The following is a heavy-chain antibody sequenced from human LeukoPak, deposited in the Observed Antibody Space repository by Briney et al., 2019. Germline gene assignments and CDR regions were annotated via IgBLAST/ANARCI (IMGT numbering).Heavy chain of an antibody. CDR2: IRYDGTDQ. V-gene: IGHV3-30*02. J-gene: IGHJ4*02. CDR3: AKDLVAAAGRYFDD. CDR1: GLSFGGYG. D-gene: IGHD6-13*01. Sequence: GSLRLSCVATGLSFGGYGMHWVRQAPGKGLEWVAYIRYDGTDQNYADSVKGRFTISRDNSKNRLYLQMNSLRDEDTAVYYCAKDLVAAAGRYFDDWGQGTLVIVSS.